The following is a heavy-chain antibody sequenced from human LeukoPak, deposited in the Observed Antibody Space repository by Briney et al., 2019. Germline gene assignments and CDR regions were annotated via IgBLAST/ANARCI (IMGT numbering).Heavy chain of an antibody. Sequence: GGSLRLSCAASGFTFSSYGMSWVRQAPGKGLEWVSAISGSGGSTYYADSVKGQFTISRDNSKNTLYLQMNSLRAEDTAVYYCARSQEIAVMGYWGQGTLVTVSS. CDR3: ARSQEIAVMGY. D-gene: IGHD6-19*01. CDR1: GFTFSSYG. CDR2: ISGSGGST. V-gene: IGHV3-23*01. J-gene: IGHJ4*02.